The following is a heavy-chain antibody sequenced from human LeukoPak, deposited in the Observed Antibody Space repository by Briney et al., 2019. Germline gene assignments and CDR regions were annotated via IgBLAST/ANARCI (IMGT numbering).Heavy chain of an antibody. CDR3: AKDSSGYYRSDY. CDR1: GFTVSSNY. CDR2: IYSGGST. D-gene: IGHD3-22*01. V-gene: IGHV3-53*01. Sequence: PGGSLRLSCAASGFTVSSNYMSWVRQAPGKGLEWVSVIYSGGSTYYADSVKGRFTISRDNSKNTLYLQLNSLRAEDTAVYYCAKDSSGYYRSDYWGQGTLVTVSS. J-gene: IGHJ4*02.